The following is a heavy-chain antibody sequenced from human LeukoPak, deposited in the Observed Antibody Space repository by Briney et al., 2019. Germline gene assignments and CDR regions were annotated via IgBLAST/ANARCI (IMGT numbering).Heavy chain of an antibody. CDR2: VFSRGTT. CDR1: DASMNNYY. CDR3: ARSWAAKWELPGQFDS. V-gene: IGHV4-4*07. D-gene: IGHD1-26*01. J-gene: IGHJ4*02. Sequence: SDTLSLTCTVSDASMNNYYWSWIRQSPEKGLEWIGFVFSRGTTNYNPSSKSRLTMSIDTSKKQFSPRLSSVTAADTAVYFCARSWAAKWELPGQFDSWGQGRLVSVSS.